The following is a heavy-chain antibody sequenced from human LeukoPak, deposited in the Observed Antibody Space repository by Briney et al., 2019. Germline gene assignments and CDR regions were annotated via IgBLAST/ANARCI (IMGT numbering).Heavy chain of an antibody. CDR1: GYTFTSYD. V-gene: IGHV1-8*01. D-gene: IGHD2-2*01. J-gene: IGHJ4*02. CDR3: ARAGKVLDIVVVPVDY. Sequence: ASVKVSCKASGYTFTSYDINWVRQATGQGLEWMGWMNPNSGNTGYAQKFQGRVTMTRNTSISTAYMKLSRLRSDDTAVYYCARAGKVLDIVVVPVDYWGQGTLVTVSS. CDR2: MNPNSGNT.